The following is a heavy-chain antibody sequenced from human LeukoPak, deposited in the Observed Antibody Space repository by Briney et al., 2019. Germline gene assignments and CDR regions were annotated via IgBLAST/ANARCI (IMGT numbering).Heavy chain of an antibody. Sequence: SETLSLTCTVSGGSISSSSYYWGWIRQPPGKGLEWIGNIYYSGGTYYNPSLKSRVTISIDTSKNQFSLKLSSVTAADTAVYYCARDPVAAVAASYWGQGTLVTVSS. CDR3: ARDPVAAVAASY. V-gene: IGHV4-39*07. CDR2: IYYSGGT. CDR1: GGSISSSSYY. J-gene: IGHJ4*02. D-gene: IGHD6-13*01.